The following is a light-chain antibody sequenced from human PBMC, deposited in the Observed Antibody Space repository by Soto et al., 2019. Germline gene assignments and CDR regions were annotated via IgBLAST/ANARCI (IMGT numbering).Light chain of an antibody. CDR3: AAWDDTRNGGV. J-gene: IGLJ3*02. Sequence: QSVLTQPPSASGTPGQRVTISCSGSSSNIGSNTVNWYQQLPGTAPKLLIYSNNQRPSGVPDRFSGSKSGTSASLAISGLHSEEGSDYYLAAWDDTRNGGVFGGGTNLT. V-gene: IGLV1-44*01. CDR2: SNN. CDR1: SSNIGSNT.